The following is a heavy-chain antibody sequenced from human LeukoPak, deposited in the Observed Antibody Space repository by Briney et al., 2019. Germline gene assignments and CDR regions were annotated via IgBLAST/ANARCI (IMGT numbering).Heavy chain of an antibody. V-gene: IGHV5-51*01. CDR2: VYPDDSDT. J-gene: IGHJ5*02. D-gene: IGHD6-13*01. CDR3: ARHHYSDSWPSWFDP. Sequence: GESLKISCKASGYSFTSYWIGWVRQMPGKGLEWMGIVYPDDSDTRYSPSFQGQVTISADKSINTAYLQWSSLEASDTAMYYCARHHYSDSWPSWFDPWGQGTLVTVSS. CDR1: GYSFTSYW.